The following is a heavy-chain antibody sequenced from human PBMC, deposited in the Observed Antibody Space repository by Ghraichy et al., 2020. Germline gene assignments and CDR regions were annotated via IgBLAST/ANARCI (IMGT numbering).Heavy chain of an antibody. Sequence: ASVKVSCKASGYTFKSYSISWVRQAPGQGLEWMGWVTAYNGDTNYAQKFQDRVTMTTETSTNTAYMELRSLRYDDSAIYYCVRDPYSGYDSCDYWGQGTLVTVSS. CDR3: VRDPYSGYDSCDY. J-gene: IGHJ4*02. CDR2: VTAYNGDT. V-gene: IGHV1-18*04. D-gene: IGHD5-12*01. CDR1: GYTFKSYS.